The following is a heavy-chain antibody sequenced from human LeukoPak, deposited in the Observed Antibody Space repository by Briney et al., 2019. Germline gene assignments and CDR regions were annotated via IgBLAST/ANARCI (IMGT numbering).Heavy chain of an antibody. CDR3: AKALQHIVVVTASPFDY. Sequence: GGSLRLSCAASGFTFSSYAMSWVRQAPGKGLEWVSAISGSGGSTYYADSVKGRFTISRDNSKNMLYLQMNSLRAEDTAVYYCAKALQHIVVVTASPFDYWGQGTLVTVSS. D-gene: IGHD2-21*02. J-gene: IGHJ4*02. V-gene: IGHV3-23*01. CDR2: ISGSGGST. CDR1: GFTFSSYA.